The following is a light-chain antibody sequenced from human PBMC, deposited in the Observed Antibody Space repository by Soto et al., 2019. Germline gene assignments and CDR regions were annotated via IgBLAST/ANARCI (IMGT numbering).Light chain of an antibody. Sequence: QSVLTQPPSVSGAPGQTVTISCTGSSSNIGAGYDVHWYQHFPGTAPKFLIYGNNNRPSGVPDRFSGSKSGTSASLAITGLQAEDEADYYCQSYDSSLSGGVFGGGTKLTVL. CDR2: GNN. V-gene: IGLV1-40*01. CDR1: SSNIGAGYD. J-gene: IGLJ3*02. CDR3: QSYDSSLSGGV.